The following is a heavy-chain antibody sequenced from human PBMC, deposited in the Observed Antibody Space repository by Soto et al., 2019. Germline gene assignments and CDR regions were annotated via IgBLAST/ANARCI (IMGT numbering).Heavy chain of an antibody. V-gene: IGHV1-46*01. CDR2: IDPSSGTT. CDR3: ARGAVVVPNGLIAGMDV. CDR1: GYSFSNFY. Sequence: GASVKVSCKPSGYSFSNFYVHWVRQAPGQGLEWMGIIDPSSGTTSYTQKFQERVTMTRDTSMSTVYMELSRLRSEDTAVYYCARGAVVVPNGLIAGMDVWGLVTTVTVS. D-gene: IGHD2-15*01. J-gene: IGHJ6*02.